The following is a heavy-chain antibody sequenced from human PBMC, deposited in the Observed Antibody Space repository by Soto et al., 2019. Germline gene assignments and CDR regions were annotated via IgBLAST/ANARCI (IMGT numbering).Heavy chain of an antibody. D-gene: IGHD6-19*01. Sequence: QVQLVASGGGVVQPGRSLRLSCAASGFTFSSYDMHWVLQAPGKGLEWVAIISYDGSSKYYTDSVEGRFTISRDNSKNTLYLQMNSLRAEDTAVYYCAKDRSGSSGLDYWGQGTLVTVSS. CDR2: ISYDGSSK. CDR3: AKDRSGSSGLDY. CDR1: GFTFSSYD. V-gene: IGHV3-30*18. J-gene: IGHJ4*02.